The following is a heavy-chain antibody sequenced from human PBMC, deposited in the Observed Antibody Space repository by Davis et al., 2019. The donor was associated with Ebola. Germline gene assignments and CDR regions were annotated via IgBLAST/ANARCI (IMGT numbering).Heavy chain of an antibody. J-gene: IGHJ6*03. CDR2: INHSGST. V-gene: IGHV4-34*01. CDR1: GGSFSGYY. D-gene: IGHD3-3*01. Sequence: PSETLSLTCAVYGGSFSGYYWSWIRQPPGKGLEWIGEINHSGSTNYNPFLKSRVTISVDTSKNQFSLKLSSVTAADTAVYYCARGGGSYDFWSGQNYYYYMDVWGKGTTVTVSS. CDR3: ARGGGSYDFWSGQNYYYYMDV.